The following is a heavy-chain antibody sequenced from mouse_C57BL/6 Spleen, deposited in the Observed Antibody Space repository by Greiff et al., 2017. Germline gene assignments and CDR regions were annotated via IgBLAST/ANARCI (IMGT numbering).Heavy chain of an antibody. Sequence: QVQLQQSGAELMKPGASVKLSCKATGYTFTGYWIEWVKQRPGHGLEWIGEILPGSGSTNYNEKFKGKATFTADTSSNTAYMQLRSLTTEDSSIYYCARLGNGYYVSYYAMDCWGQGTSVTVSS. CDR3: ARLGNGYYVSYYAMDC. J-gene: IGHJ4*01. V-gene: IGHV1-9*01. CDR2: ILPGSGST. CDR1: GYTFTGYW. D-gene: IGHD2-3*01.